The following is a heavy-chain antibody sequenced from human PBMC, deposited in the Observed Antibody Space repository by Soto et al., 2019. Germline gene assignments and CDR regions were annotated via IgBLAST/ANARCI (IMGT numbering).Heavy chain of an antibody. J-gene: IGHJ6*03. Sequence: ASVKVSCKASGYTFTGYYMHWVRQAPGQGLEWMGWINPNSGGTNYAQKFQGWVTMTRETSISTAYMELSRLRSDDTAVYYCARGSFFVGYSSSPSSYYYMDVWGKGTTVTVSS. V-gene: IGHV1-2*04. CDR2: INPNSGGT. CDR3: ARGSFFVGYSSSPSSYYYMDV. D-gene: IGHD6-13*01. CDR1: GYTFTGYY.